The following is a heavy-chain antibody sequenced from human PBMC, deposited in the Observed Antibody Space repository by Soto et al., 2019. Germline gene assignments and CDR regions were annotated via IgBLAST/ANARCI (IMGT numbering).Heavy chain of an antibody. CDR2: IKSKTDGGTT. CDR1: GFTFSNAW. J-gene: IGHJ4*02. V-gene: IGHV3-15*01. D-gene: IGHD1-26*01. CDR3: TPDPVGARG. Sequence: EVQLVESGGGLVKPGGSLRLSCAASGFTFSNAWMSWVRQAPGKGLEWVGRIKSKTDGGTTDYAAPVKGRFTISRDDSKNALYLQMNSQKSEHTAVYYCTPDPVGARGWGQGTLVTVSS.